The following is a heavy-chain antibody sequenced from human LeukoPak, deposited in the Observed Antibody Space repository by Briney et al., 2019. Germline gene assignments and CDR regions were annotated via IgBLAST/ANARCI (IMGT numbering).Heavy chain of an antibody. V-gene: IGHV1-69*05. CDR1: GGTFSSYA. J-gene: IGHJ1*01. CDR3: AKFTEAAGTGYLQH. D-gene: IGHD6-13*01. CDR2: IIPIFGTA. Sequence: ASVKVSCKASGGTFSSYAISWVRQAPGQGLEWMGGIIPIFGTANYAQKFQGRVTITTDESTSTAYMELSSLRSEDTAVYFCAKFTEAAGTGYLQHWGQATLVTVSS.